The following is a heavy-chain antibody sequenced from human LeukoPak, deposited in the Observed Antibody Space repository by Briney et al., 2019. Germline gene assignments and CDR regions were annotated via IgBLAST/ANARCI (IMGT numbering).Heavy chain of an antibody. CDR2: IYYSGST. D-gene: IGHD2-2*01. CDR1: GVSISSGGYY. V-gene: IGHV4-31*03. J-gene: IGHJ5*02. Sequence: NASETLSLTCTVSGVSISSGGYYWSWIRQHPGKGLEWIGYIYYSGSTYYNPSLKSRVTISVDTSKNQFSLKLSSVTAADTAVYYCARGIVVVPAAISWFDPWGQGTLVTVSS. CDR3: ARGIVVVPAAISWFDP.